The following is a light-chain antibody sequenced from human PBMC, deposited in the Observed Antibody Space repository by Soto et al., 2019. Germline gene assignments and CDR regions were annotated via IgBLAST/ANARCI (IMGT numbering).Light chain of an antibody. CDR3: QQYDNLPPELT. Sequence: DIQMTQSPSSLSASVGDRVTITCQASQDITNYLIWYQQKPGKAPKLLIYDASNLETGVPSRFSGSGSGTDFTFTISSLQPEDIATNYCQQYDNLPPELTFGGGTKVEIK. V-gene: IGKV1-33*01. CDR2: DAS. J-gene: IGKJ4*01. CDR1: QDITNY.